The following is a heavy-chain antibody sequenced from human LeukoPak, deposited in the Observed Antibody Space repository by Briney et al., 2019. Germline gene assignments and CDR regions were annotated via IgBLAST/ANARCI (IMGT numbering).Heavy chain of an antibody. V-gene: IGHV3-74*01. J-gene: IGHJ4*02. Sequence: GGSLRLSCAASGFTFSSYWMHWVRQAPGKGLVWVSRINSDGSSTSYADSVKGRFTISRDNANNTVYLQMNSLRAEDTAVYYCARNGGSGSYCIYWGQGTLVTVSS. CDR2: INSDGSST. CDR3: ARNGGSGSYCIY. CDR1: GFTFSSYW. D-gene: IGHD3-10*01.